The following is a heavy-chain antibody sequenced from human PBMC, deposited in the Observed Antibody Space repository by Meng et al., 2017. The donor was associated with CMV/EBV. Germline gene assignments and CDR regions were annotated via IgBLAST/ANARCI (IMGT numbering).Heavy chain of an antibody. CDR2: IYTSGST. J-gene: IGHJ5*02. CDR3: AREIVVVPAAIDNWFDP. D-gene: IGHD2-2*02. CDR1: GGSISSYY. Sequence: LHESGPGLMKPTGALSLPGTVSGGSISSYYWSWIRQPAGKGLEWIGRIYTSGSTNYNPSLKSRVTMSVDTSKNQFSLKLGSVTAADTAVYYCAREIVVVPAAIDNWFDPWGQGTLVTVSS. V-gene: IGHV4-4*07.